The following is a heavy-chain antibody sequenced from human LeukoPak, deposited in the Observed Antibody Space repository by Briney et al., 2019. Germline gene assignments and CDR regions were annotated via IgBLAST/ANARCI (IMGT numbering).Heavy chain of an antibody. D-gene: IGHD6-6*01. CDR3: ARGEYSSSFGMDV. CDR1: GFTFSSYA. V-gene: IGHV3-30-3*01. CDR2: ISYDGSNK. Sequence: GRSLRLSCAASGFTFSSYAMHWVRQAPGKGLEWVAVISYDGSNKYYADSVKGRFTISRDNSKNTLYLQMNSLRAEDTAVYYCARGEYSSSFGMDVWGQGTTVTVSS. J-gene: IGHJ6*02.